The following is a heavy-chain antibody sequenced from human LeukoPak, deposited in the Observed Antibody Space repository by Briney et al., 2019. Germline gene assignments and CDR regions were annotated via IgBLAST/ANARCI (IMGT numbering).Heavy chain of an antibody. D-gene: IGHD2-21*01. Sequence: GGSLRLSCKVSGLIFRDAWVSWVRQAPGKGLEWVGRIKSQGSGGTIDHAAPVKGRFSISRDDSRNTIYLQMNSLKTEDTGIYYCTHISSGPDRFNSWGQGTLVTVSS. V-gene: IGHV3-15*01. CDR2: IKSQGSGGTI. J-gene: IGHJ4*02. CDR1: GLIFRDAW. CDR3: THISSGPDRFNS.